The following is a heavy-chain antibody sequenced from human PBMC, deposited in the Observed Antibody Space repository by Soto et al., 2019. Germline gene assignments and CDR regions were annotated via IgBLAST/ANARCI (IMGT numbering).Heavy chain of an antibody. V-gene: IGHV1-18*01. CDR1: GYTFRNYS. Sequence: QVQLAHSGSDVRRPGASVKVSCTASGYTFRNYSLSWVRQAPGQGLEWMGWISPYDGDTKYTQKFQGRVTMTIDTSTSTTYMELRSLRFVDTAVYYCARGEWLLGLDYWGQGTLVTVSS. CDR2: ISPYDGDT. CDR3: ARGEWLLGLDY. D-gene: IGHD3-16*01. J-gene: IGHJ4*02.